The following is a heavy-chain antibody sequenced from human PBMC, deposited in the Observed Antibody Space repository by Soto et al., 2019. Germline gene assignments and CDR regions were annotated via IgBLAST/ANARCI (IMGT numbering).Heavy chain of an antibody. Sequence: GGSLRLSCAASGFTFSSYWMSWVRQAPGKGLEWVANIKQDGSEKYYVDSVEGRFTISRDNAKNSLYLQMNSLRAEDTAVYYCARVQYSSSWYPNFDYWGQGTLVTVSS. CDR1: GFTFSSYW. J-gene: IGHJ4*02. V-gene: IGHV3-7*01. D-gene: IGHD6-13*01. CDR2: IKQDGSEK. CDR3: ARVQYSSSWYPNFDY.